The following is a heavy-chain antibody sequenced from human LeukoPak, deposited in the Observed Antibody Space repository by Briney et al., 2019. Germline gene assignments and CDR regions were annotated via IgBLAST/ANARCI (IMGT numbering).Heavy chain of an antibody. D-gene: IGHD5-24*01. CDR2: ISAYNGNT. CDR1: GYTFTSYG. Sequence: ASVKVSCKASGYTFTSYGISWVRQAPGQGLEWMGWISAYNGNTNYVQKLQGRVTMTTDTSTSTAYMELRSLRSDDTAVYYCAREGEMATNDAFDIWGQGTMVTVSS. J-gene: IGHJ3*02. CDR3: AREGEMATNDAFDI. V-gene: IGHV1-18*01.